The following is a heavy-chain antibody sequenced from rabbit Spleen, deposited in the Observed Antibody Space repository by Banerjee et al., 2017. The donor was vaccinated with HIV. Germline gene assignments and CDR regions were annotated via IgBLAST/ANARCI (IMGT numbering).Heavy chain of an antibody. J-gene: IGHJ4*01. Sequence: QEQLKESGGGLVQPGGSLKLSCKASGFDFSSNAMCWVRQAPGKGLEWIACINAVTGKGVYATWAKGRFTISRTSSTTVTLRMTSLTAADTATYFCARDLVGVIGWNFYLWGPGTLVTVS. V-gene: IGHV1S45*01. CDR3: ARDLVGVIGWNFYL. CDR1: GFDFSSNA. CDR2: INAVTGKG. D-gene: IGHD1-1*01.